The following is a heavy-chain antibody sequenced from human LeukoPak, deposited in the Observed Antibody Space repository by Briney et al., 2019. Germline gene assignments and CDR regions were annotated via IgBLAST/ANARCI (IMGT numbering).Heavy chain of an antibody. CDR1: GFTFSRFG. V-gene: IGHV3-33*05. Sequence: GGSLRLSCAASGFTFSRFGMHWVRQAPGKGLEWVAVFSYNGINKDYAGSVKGRFTISRDNSKNTLSLQMDSLRAEDTAVYYCARDPGAYFDYWGQGTLVTVSS. J-gene: IGHJ4*02. CDR3: ARDPGAYFDY. CDR2: FSYNGINK. D-gene: IGHD3-16*01.